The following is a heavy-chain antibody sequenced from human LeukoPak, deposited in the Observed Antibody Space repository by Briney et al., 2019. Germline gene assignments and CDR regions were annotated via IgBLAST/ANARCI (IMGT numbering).Heavy chain of an antibody. D-gene: IGHD3-10*01. CDR2: ISYDVSIK. V-gene: IGHV3-30*03. CDR1: GFTFSSYS. CDR3: VREAYYDSGSLPTFYFDS. J-gene: IGHJ4*02. Sequence: PGGSLRLSCAASGFTFSSYSMNWVRQAPGKGLEWVAVISYDVSIKYHADSVKGRFTISRDNSRKTVYLQLSSLRVDDTAVYYCVREAYYDSGSLPTFYFDSWGQGTLVTVSS.